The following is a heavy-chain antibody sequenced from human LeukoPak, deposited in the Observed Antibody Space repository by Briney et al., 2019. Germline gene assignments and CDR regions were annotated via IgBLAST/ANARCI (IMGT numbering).Heavy chain of an antibody. V-gene: IGHV3-21*01. CDR3: ARSGLLILSFMNV. J-gene: IGHJ6*03. D-gene: IGHD3/OR15-3a*01. CDR2: ISSSSTYI. Sequence: GGSLRLSCAASKFTFSDYSVNWVRQAPGKGLEWVSSISSSSTYIYYADSVKGRFTISRDNAKNSLYLQMNGLRVEDTAVYYCARSGLLILSFMNVWGKGTTVTVSS. CDR1: KFTFSDYS.